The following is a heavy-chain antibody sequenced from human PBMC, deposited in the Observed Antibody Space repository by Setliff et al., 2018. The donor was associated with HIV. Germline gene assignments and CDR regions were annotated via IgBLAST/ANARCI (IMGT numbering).Heavy chain of an antibody. CDR1: GFTFSTYW. Sequence: GGSLRLSCAASGFTFSTYWMTWVRQAPGQGLEWVANIQQDGDEIYYLDSVEGRFTISRDNAKNSLYLQMNSLRAEDTAMYYCARDWRSGYDLNFDYWGQGTLVTVSS. CDR2: IQQDGDEI. D-gene: IGHD5-12*01. J-gene: IGHJ4*02. V-gene: IGHV3-7*01. CDR3: ARDWRSGYDLNFDY.